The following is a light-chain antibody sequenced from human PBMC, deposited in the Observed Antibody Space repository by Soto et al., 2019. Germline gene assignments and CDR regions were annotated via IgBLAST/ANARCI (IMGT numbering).Light chain of an antibody. V-gene: IGLV1-47*01. CDR3: AAWDDSLSVNWV. Sequence: QSVLTQPPSASGTPGQRVTISCSGSSSNIGSNYVYWYQQLPGTATKLLIYRNNQRPSGVPDRFSGSKSGTSASLAISGLRSEDEADYYCAAWDDSLSVNWVFGGGTKVTVL. CDR1: SSNIGSNY. J-gene: IGLJ3*02. CDR2: RNN.